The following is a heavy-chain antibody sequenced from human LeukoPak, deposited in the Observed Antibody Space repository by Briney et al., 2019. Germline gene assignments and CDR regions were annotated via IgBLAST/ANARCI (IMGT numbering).Heavy chain of an antibody. Sequence: PGGSLRLSCAASGFTFSSYWMHWVRQAPGKGLVWVSRINSDGSSTAYADSVKGRFTISRDNSKNTLYLQMNRLRAEDTAVYYCARVGYNSGWYEYWGQGTLVTVAS. J-gene: IGHJ4*02. V-gene: IGHV3-74*01. CDR2: INSDGSST. CDR3: ARVGYNSGWYEY. CDR1: GFTFSSYW. D-gene: IGHD6-19*01.